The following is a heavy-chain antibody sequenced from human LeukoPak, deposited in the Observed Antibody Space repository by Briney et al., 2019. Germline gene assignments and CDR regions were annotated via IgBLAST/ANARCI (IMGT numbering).Heavy chain of an antibody. CDR2: TYYRSKWYN. CDR3: ARAPLFPIVVVPAAYQYYFDY. V-gene: IGHV6-1*01. J-gene: IGHJ4*02. CDR1: GDSVSSNSGA. D-gene: IGHD2-2*01. Sequence: SQTLSLTCAISGDSVSSNSGAWNWIRQSPSRGLEWLGRTYYRSKWYNDYAVSVKSRITINPDTSKNQFSLQLNSVTPEDTAVYYCARAPLFPIVVVPAAYQYYFDYWGQGTLVTVSS.